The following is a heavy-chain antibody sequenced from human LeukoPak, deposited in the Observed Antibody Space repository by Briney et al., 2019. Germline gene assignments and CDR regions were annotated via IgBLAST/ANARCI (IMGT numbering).Heavy chain of an antibody. Sequence: PSETLSLTRAVYGGSFSGYYWSWVRQPPGKGLEWIGYIYYTGSTTHNPSLNSRVTISLDTSKNQFSLKLSSVTAADTAVYYCAGDVDTVMLNAFDIWGQGTVVTVSS. V-gene: IGHV4-59*08. CDR2: IYYTGST. D-gene: IGHD5-18*01. CDR1: GGSFSGYY. J-gene: IGHJ3*02. CDR3: AGDVDTVMLNAFDI.